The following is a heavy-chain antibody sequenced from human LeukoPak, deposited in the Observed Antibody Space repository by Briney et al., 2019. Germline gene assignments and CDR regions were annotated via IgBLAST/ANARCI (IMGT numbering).Heavy chain of an antibody. J-gene: IGHJ4*02. CDR2: IYYSGST. CDR3: ARGKLGRGAFDY. V-gene: IGHV4-30-4*01. CDR1: GGSISSGDYY. Sequence: PSQTLSLTCTVSGGSISSGDYYWSWIRQPPGKGLEWIGYIYYSGSTYYNPSLKSRVTISVDTSKNQFSLKLSSVTAADTAVYYCARGKLGRGAFDYWGQGTLVTVSS. D-gene: IGHD7-27*01.